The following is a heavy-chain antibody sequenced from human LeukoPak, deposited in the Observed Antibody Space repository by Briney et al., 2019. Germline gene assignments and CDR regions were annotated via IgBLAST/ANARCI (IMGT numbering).Heavy chain of an antibody. J-gene: IGHJ4*02. Sequence: ASVNVSCKASGYTFTSYDINGVRQATGQGLDWMGWMNLNSGNTGYAQKFQGRVTMTRNTSISTAYMELSSLRSEDTAVYYCARGRRDIEGATNFDYWGQGTLVTVSS. CDR1: GYTFTSYD. CDR2: MNLNSGNT. D-gene: IGHD1-26*01. CDR3: ARGRRDIEGATNFDY. V-gene: IGHV1-8*01.